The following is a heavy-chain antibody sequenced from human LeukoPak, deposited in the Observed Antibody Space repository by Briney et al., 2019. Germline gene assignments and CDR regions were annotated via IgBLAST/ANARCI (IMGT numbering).Heavy chain of an antibody. CDR3: AKGLNWNYQPDAFDI. Sequence: GGSLRLSCAASGFTFSSHGMHWVRQAPGKGLEWVAFIRFDGSNKYHADSVKGRFTISRDNSKNTLYLQMNSLRTEDTAVYYCAKGLNWNYQPDAFDIWGQGTMVTVSS. V-gene: IGHV3-30*02. CDR1: GFTFSSHG. D-gene: IGHD1-7*01. J-gene: IGHJ3*02. CDR2: IRFDGSNK.